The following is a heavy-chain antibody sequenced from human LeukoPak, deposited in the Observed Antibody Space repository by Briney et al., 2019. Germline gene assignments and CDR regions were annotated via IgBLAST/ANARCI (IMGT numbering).Heavy chain of an antibody. Sequence: SETLSLTCTVSGYSISSGYYWGWIRPPPGKGLEWIGSIYHSGSTYYNPSLKSRVTISVDTSKNQFSLKLSSVTAADTAVYYCARIPSSSYYYYYYMDVWGKGTTVTVSS. D-gene: IGHD6-6*01. J-gene: IGHJ6*03. CDR3: ARIPSSSYYYYYYMDV. CDR1: GYSISSGYY. CDR2: IYHSGST. V-gene: IGHV4-38-2*02.